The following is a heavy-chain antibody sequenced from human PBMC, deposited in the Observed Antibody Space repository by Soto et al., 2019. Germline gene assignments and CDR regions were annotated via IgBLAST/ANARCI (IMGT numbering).Heavy chain of an antibody. CDR3: AKDNGDYVYYYYGMDV. Sequence: GGSLRLSCAASGFTFSSYGMHWVRQAPGKGLEWVAVISYDGSNKYYADSVKGRFTISRDNSKNTLYLQMNSLRAEDTAVYYCAKDNGDYVYYYYGMDVWGQGTTVTVSS. CDR1: GFTFSSYG. V-gene: IGHV3-30*18. CDR2: ISYDGSNK. D-gene: IGHD4-17*01. J-gene: IGHJ6*02.